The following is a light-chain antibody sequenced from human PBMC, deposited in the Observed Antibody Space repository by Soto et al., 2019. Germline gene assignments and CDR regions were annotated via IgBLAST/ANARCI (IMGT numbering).Light chain of an antibody. V-gene: IGKV1D-12*01. J-gene: IGKJ5*01. CDR2: AAS. CDR3: QQCDSFPVT. CDR1: QGIGRW. Sequence: DVQMTQYPSSVSASVGDRVTITCRASQGIGRWLAWYQQRPGKAPRFLIYAASILQGGDPSRFSGSGSGTDFTLTSSTLPPEDFATYFCQQCDSFPVTFGQGTRLEMK.